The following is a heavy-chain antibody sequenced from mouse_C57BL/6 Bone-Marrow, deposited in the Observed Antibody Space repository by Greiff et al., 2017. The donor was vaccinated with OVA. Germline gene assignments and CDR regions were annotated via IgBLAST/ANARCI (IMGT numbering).Heavy chain of an antibody. J-gene: IGHJ3*01. V-gene: IGHV1-80*01. CDR2: IYPGDGDT. CDR1: GYAFSSYW. Sequence: VKLQESGAELVKPGASVKISCKASGYAFSSYWMNWVKQRPGKGLEWIGQIYPGDGDTNYNGKFKGKATLTADKSSSTAYMQLSSLTSEDSAVYFCARGDLLSAWFAYWGQGTLVTVSA. CDR3: ARGDLLSAWFAY. D-gene: IGHD2-10*01.